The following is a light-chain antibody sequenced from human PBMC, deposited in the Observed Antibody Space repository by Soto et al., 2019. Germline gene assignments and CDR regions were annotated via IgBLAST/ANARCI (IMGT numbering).Light chain of an antibody. V-gene: IGLV2-14*01. Sequence: QSALTQPASVSGSAGQSITISCSGTMRDVGAYNLVSWYQQHPGTAPKLIIYEVRNRPSGISSRFSGSRSGNTASLTISGLPPEDEGDYYFSAYTARSTLVFGGGTKLTVL. CDR2: EVR. CDR1: MRDVGAYNL. CDR3: SAYTARSTLV. J-gene: IGLJ3*02.